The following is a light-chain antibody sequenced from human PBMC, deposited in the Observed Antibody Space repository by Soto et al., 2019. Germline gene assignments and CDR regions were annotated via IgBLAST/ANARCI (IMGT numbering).Light chain of an antibody. CDR2: DAS. V-gene: IGKV1-5*01. CDR1: QSISTW. Sequence: DIQMTQSPSTLSASVGDRVTITCRASQSISTWLAWYQQKPGKAPKLLIFDASTLQSGVPSRFSGSGSGTDFTLTISSLLPEDFATYYCLQDFNYPITFGQGTRLEI. J-gene: IGKJ5*01. CDR3: LQDFNYPIT.